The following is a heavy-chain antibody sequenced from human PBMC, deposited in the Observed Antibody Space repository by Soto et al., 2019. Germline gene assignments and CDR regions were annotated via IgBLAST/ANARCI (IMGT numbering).Heavy chain of an antibody. V-gene: IGHV3-23*01. CDR1: GFTFSSYG. CDR3: ARGTQFFYYYAMDV. Sequence: AGGSLTLSCAASGFTFSSYGMNWVRQAPETGMEWVSALSGSGDTTYYADSVRRRFPISRDNSKNTLYLQMSSLRGEDTAVYYCARGTQFFYYYAMDVWGQGTTVTVSS. CDR2: LSGSGDTT. J-gene: IGHJ6*02.